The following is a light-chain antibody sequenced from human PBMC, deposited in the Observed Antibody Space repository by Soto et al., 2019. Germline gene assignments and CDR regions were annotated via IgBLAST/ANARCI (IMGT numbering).Light chain of an antibody. CDR3: QTYNSGPYT. CDR2: AAS. Sequence: DIQMTQPPSSLSASVGDRVTITCRASQGISNYLAWYQQKPGKVPKLLIYAASTLQSGVPCQFSGSGSGTDFTLTISSLQPEDVANYYCQTYNSGPYTFGQGTKLEIK. V-gene: IGKV1-27*01. J-gene: IGKJ2*01. CDR1: QGISNY.